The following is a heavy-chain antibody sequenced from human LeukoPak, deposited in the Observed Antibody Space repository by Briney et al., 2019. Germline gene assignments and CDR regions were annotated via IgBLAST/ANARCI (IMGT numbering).Heavy chain of an antibody. V-gene: IGHV1-46*01. CDR3: TRAYYYDSSGYYPGGDY. D-gene: IGHD3-22*01. CDR2: INPNGGTT. J-gene: IGHJ4*02. CDR1: GYTFTSYF. Sequence: ASVKVSCKASGYTFTSYFMHWVRQAPGQGLEWMAIINPNGGTTAYAEKFQGRVTMTRDTSTSTVYMELRSLRSEDTAVYYCTRAYYYDSSGYYPGGDYWGQGTLVTVSS.